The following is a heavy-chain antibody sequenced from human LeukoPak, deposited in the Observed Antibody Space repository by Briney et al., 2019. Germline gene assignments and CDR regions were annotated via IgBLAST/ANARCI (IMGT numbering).Heavy chain of an antibody. CDR2: IWYDGSNK. Sequence: GSLRLSCAASGFTFSSYGMHWVRQAPGKGLEWVAVIWYDGSNKYYADSVKGRFTISRDNSKNTLYLQMNSLRAEDTAVYYCASTMVRGVKRYYYGMDVWGQGTTVTVSS. CDR3: ASTMVRGVKRYYYGMDV. CDR1: GFTFSSYG. V-gene: IGHV3-33*01. J-gene: IGHJ6*02. D-gene: IGHD3-10*01.